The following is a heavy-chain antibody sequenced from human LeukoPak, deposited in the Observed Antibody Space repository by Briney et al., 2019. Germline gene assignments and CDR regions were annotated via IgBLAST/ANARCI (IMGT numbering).Heavy chain of an antibody. V-gene: IGHV4-34*01. D-gene: IGHD2-8*01. CDR3: ARGLYCTNGVCHGGGFDY. CDR1: GGSISSYY. Sequence: SETLSLTCTVSGGSISSYYWSWIRQPPGKGLEWIGEINHSGSTNYNPSLKSRVTISVDTSKNQFSLKLSSVTAADTAVYYCARGLYCTNGVCHGGGFDYWGQGTLVTVSS. J-gene: IGHJ4*02. CDR2: INHSGST.